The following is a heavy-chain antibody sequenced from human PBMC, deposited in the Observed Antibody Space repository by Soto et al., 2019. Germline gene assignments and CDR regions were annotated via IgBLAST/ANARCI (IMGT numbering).Heavy chain of an antibody. D-gene: IGHD3-10*01. CDR3: AKCYSYYYYMDV. CDR1: GLTFSDYA. J-gene: IGHJ6*03. Sequence: PGGSLRLSGAASGLTFSDYAMSWVRQAPGKGLEWVSGISGSGGSTYYEDSVKGRFTISRDNSKNTLYLQMNSLRAEDTAVYYCAKCYSYYYYMDVWGKGTTVTVSS. CDR2: ISGSGGST. V-gene: IGHV3-23*01.